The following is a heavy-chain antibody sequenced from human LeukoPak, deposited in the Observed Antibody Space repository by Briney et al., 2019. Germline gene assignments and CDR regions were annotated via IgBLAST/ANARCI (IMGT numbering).Heavy chain of an antibody. CDR1: GGTFSSYA. CDR3: AVGVTVTLYYYYYYMDV. J-gene: IGHJ6*03. V-gene: IGHV1-69*05. Sequence: SVKVSCKASGGTFSSYAISWARQAPGQGLEWMGGIIPIFGTANYAQKFQGRVTITTDESTSTAYMELSSLRSEDTAVYYCAVGVTVTLYYYYYYMDVWGKGTTVTVSS. CDR2: IIPIFGTA. D-gene: IGHD4-17*01.